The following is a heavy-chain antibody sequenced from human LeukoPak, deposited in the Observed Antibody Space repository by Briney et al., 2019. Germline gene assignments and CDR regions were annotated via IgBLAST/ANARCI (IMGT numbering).Heavy chain of an antibody. CDR1: AYTFTDYY. J-gene: IGHJ4*02. Sequence: GASVKVSCKASAYTFTDYYIHWVRQAPGQGLEWMGWINPNSGGTDYAQKFQGRVTMTRDTSISTAYMELSRLRSDDTALYYCARGGSFYDSGSDNDYWGQGTLVTVSS. CDR3: ARGGSFYDSGSDNDY. CDR2: INPNSGGT. V-gene: IGHV1-2*02. D-gene: IGHD3-10*01.